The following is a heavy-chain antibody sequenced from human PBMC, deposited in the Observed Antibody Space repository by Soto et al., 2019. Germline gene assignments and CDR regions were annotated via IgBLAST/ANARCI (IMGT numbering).Heavy chain of an antibody. J-gene: IGHJ4*02. CDR1: GGSSSSSGYN. D-gene: IGHD3-10*01. CDR3: ARYGSGTYYPTTFDY. V-gene: IGHV4-31*03. CDR2: IYYSGST. Sequence: QVQLQASGPGLVKPSQTLSLTCTVSGGSSSSSGYNWSWIRQHPGTGLEWIGYIYYSGSTYYNPSLKSRVTISVDTSQNQFALKLSSVTAADTAVYFWARYGSGTYYPTTFDYWGQGTLVTVSS.